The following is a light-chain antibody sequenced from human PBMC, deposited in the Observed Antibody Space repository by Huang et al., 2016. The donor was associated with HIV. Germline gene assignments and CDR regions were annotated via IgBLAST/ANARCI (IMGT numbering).Light chain of an antibody. CDR3: QQRGNWQLT. CDR1: QGLANY. V-gene: IGKV3-11*01. CDR2: EAS. J-gene: IGKJ4*01. Sequence: EIVLTQSPATLSLSPGERATLSCRASQGLANYLAWYQQKPGQAPRLLIYEASNRATGIPARFSGSGSGTDFTLTISSLEPEDVAVYYCQQRGNWQLTFGGGTKVEIK.